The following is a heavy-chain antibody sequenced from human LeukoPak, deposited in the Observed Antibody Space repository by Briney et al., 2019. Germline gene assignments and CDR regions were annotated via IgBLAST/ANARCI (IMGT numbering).Heavy chain of an antibody. CDR3: VKGRISEDGLDF. D-gene: IGHD6-13*01. CDR1: GFTFDDYA. CDR2: ISGDGGST. V-gene: IGHV3-43*02. Sequence: GGSLRLSCAASGFTFDDYAMHWVRQAPGKGLEWVSLISGDGGSTYYADSVKGRFTISRDNSKNMLYLQMNSLRAEDTAVYYCVKGRISEDGLDFWGQGTLVTVSS. J-gene: IGHJ4*02.